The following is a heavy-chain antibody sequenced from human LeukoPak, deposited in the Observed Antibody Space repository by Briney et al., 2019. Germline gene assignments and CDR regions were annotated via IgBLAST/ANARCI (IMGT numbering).Heavy chain of an antibody. CDR1: GGSISSGGNY. CDR2: INYSGST. CDR3: ARNELISSNYYYYGMDV. Sequence: PSETLSLTCTVSGGSISSGGNYWSWIRQNPGKGLEWIGYINYSGSTYYNPSLKSRVIISVDTSKNQFSLKLSSVTAADTAVYYCARNELISSNYYYYGMDVWGQGTTVTVSS. J-gene: IGHJ6*02. V-gene: IGHV4-31*03.